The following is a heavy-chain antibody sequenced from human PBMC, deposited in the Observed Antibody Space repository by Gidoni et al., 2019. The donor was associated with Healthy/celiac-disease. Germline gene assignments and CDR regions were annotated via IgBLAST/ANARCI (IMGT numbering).Heavy chain of an antibody. V-gene: IGHV2-26*01. CDR1: GFSLSNARMG. D-gene: IGHD6-19*01. CDR3: ARIPVAGSIYYYYYYMDV. J-gene: IGHJ6*03. Sequence: QVTLKESGPVLVKPTETLTLTCTVSGFSLSNARMGVSWIRQPPGKALEWLAHIFSNDEKSYSTSLKSRLTISKDTSKSQVVLTMTNMDPVDTATYYCARIPVAGSIYYYYYYMDVWGKGTTVTVSS. CDR2: IFSNDEK.